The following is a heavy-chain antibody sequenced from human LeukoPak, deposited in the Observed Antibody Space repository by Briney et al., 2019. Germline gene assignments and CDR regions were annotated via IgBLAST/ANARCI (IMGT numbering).Heavy chain of an antibody. CDR2: VSGSGSST. Sequence: GGSLRLSCADSGFTFSSYAMSWVRQAPGKGLEWVSVVSGSGSSTYYADSVKGRFTISRDNSRNTPYLQMDSLRAEDTAVYYCAKDLVAFDIWGQGTMVTVSS. J-gene: IGHJ3*02. CDR1: GFTFSSYA. V-gene: IGHV3-23*01. CDR3: AKDLVAFDI.